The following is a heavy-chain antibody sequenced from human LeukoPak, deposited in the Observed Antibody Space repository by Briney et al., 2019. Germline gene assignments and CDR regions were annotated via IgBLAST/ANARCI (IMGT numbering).Heavy chain of an antibody. CDR2: IRSKANSYAT. Sequence: PGGSLRLSCAASGFTFSGSAMPWVRQASGKGLEWVGRIRSKANSYATEYAASVKGRFTISRDDSRNTAYLQMNSLKTEDTAVYYCTAQGGIVGTYENQHWGQGTLVTVSS. CDR3: TAQGGIVGTYENQH. D-gene: IGHD1-26*01. CDR1: GFTFSGSA. J-gene: IGHJ4*02. V-gene: IGHV3-73*01.